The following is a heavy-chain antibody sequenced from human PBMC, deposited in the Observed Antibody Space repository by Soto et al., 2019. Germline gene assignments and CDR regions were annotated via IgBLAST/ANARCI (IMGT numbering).Heavy chain of an antibody. CDR2: IYSGGST. D-gene: IGHD3-9*01. CDR3: ARDILTGYAYIDY. V-gene: IGHV3-66*01. Sequence: GGCLRLSCAASGFTVSSNYMSWVRQAPGKGLEWVSVIYSGGSTYYADSVKGRFTISRDNSKNTLYLQMNSLRAEDTAVYYCARDILTGYAYIDYWGQGTLVTVSS. CDR1: GFTVSSNY. J-gene: IGHJ4*02.